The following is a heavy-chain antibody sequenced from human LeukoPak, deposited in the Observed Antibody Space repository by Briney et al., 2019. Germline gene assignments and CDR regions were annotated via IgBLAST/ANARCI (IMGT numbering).Heavy chain of an antibody. CDR3: ATLGGHSLAAQNGY. Sequence: ASVKVSCKASGYTFTGYYTHWVRQAPGQGLEWMGLMNPDNGGTHYAQKFQGRVTMTRDSSISTAYMELSRLTSDDTAVYYCATLGGHSLAAQNGYWGQGTLVTVSS. D-gene: IGHD3-16*01. J-gene: IGHJ4*02. CDR2: MNPDNGGT. V-gene: IGHV1-2*02. CDR1: GYTFTGYY.